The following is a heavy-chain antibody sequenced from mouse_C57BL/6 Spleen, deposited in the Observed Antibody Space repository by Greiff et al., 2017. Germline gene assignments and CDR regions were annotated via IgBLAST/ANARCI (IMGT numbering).Heavy chain of an antibody. CDR2: IYPGDGDT. V-gene: IGHV1-80*01. CDR1: GYAFSSYW. CDR3: ARYYDYEEDYFDY. J-gene: IGHJ2*01. Sequence: QVQLKESGAELVKPGASVKISCKASGYAFSSYWMNWVKQRPGKGLEWIGQIYPGDGDTNYNGKFKGKATLTADKSSSTAYMQLSSLTSEDSAVYFCARYYDYEEDYFDYWGQGTTLTVSS. D-gene: IGHD2-4*01.